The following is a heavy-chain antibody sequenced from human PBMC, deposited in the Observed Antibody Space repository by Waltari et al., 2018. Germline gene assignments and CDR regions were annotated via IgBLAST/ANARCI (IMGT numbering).Heavy chain of an antibody. D-gene: IGHD3-9*01. CDR1: EFTFSSYA. CDR3: AKGVLFDWLLSPLDY. CDR2: ISGSGGST. J-gene: IGHJ4*02. Sequence: EVQLLESGGGLVQPGGSLRLSCAASEFTFSSYAMSWVRQAPGKGLEWISAISGSGGSTYYADSVKGRFTISRDNSKNTLYLQMNSLRAEDTAVYYCAKGVLFDWLLSPLDYWGQGTLVTVSS. V-gene: IGHV3-23*01.